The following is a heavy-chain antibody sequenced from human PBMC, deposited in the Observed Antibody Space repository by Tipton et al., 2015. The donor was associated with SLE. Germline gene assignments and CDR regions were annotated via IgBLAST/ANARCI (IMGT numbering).Heavy chain of an antibody. CDR2: IYPGDSDT. D-gene: IGHD3-10*01. Sequence: QSGAEVKKPGESLKISCKGSGYSFTSYWIGWVRQMPGKGLEWMGIIYPGDSDTRYSPSFQAQVTISADKSISTAYLQWSSLKASDSALYYCARWHYYGSWSYYNRAFDIWGQGTMVTVSS. J-gene: IGHJ3*02. CDR1: GYSFTSYW. V-gene: IGHV5-51*03. CDR3: ARWHYYGSWSYYNRAFDI.